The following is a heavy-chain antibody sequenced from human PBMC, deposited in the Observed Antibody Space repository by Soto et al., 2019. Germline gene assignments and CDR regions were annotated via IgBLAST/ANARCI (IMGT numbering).Heavy chain of an antibody. J-gene: IGHJ4*02. D-gene: IGHD5-18*01. CDR1: GGSISSEGYY. CDR3: ARGRGYSYGPYYFDY. CDR2: IYYSGTT. Sequence: SETLSLTCTVSGGSISSEGYYWSWFRQLPGKGLEWIGDIYYSGTTYHNPSLRSRLTISGDASKNQFSLKLSYVTAADTALYYCARGRGYSYGPYYFDYWGQGTLVTSPQ. V-gene: IGHV4-31*03.